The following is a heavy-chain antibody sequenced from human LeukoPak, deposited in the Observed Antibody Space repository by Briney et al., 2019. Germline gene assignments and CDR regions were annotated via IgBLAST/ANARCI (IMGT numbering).Heavy chain of an antibody. J-gene: IGHJ4*02. CDR1: GVTFGSYS. V-gene: IGHV3-23*01. D-gene: IGHD2-21*02. Sequence: GSVRLSCAASGVTFGSYSRNWLRQAPGKGLEWVSSISGSGGSTYYADSVKGRFTISRDNSKNTLYLQMNSLRAEDTAVYYCAKSLAVTSWDYWGQGTLVTVSS. CDR2: ISGSGGST. CDR3: AKSLAVTSWDY.